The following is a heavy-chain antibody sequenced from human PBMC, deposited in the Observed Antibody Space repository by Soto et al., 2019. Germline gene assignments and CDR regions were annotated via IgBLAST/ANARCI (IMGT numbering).Heavy chain of an antibody. J-gene: IGHJ4*02. D-gene: IGHD2-2*01. CDR1: GYTFTGYY. CDR3: EIPTRTSDY. V-gene: IGHV1-2*02. CDR2: INPNSGGT. Sequence: ASVKVSCKSSGYTFTGYYMHWVRQAPGQGLEWMGWINPNSGGTNYAQKFQGRVTMTRDTSISTAYMELSRLRSDDTDVYYCEIPTRTSDYWGQGTQVTVSS.